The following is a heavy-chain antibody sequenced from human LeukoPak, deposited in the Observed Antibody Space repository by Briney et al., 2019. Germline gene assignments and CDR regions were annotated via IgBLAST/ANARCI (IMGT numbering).Heavy chain of an antibody. CDR3: ARDGSSSWRDFDY. CDR1: GFTFSSYG. CDR2: IWYDGSNK. V-gene: IGHV3-33*01. J-gene: IGHJ4*02. Sequence: GGSLRLSCAASGFTFSSYGMHWVRQAPGKGLEWVAVIWYDGSNKYYADSVKGRFTISRDNAKNSLYLQMNSLRDEDTAVYYCARDGSSSWRDFDYWGQGTLVTVSS. D-gene: IGHD6-13*01.